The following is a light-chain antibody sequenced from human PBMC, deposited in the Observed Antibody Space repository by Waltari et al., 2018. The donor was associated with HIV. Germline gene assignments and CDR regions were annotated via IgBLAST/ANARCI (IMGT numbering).Light chain of an antibody. J-gene: IGLJ3*02. CDR3: QAWDSSAVV. CDR2: QDD. Sequence: TASITCSGDKLGDKYVSWYQQYPGQSPVLVIYQDDRRPSGIPERFSCSNSGTTATLTIGGTQTMDEADYYCQAWDSSAVVFGRGTKLTVL. CDR1: KLGDKY. V-gene: IGLV3-1*01.